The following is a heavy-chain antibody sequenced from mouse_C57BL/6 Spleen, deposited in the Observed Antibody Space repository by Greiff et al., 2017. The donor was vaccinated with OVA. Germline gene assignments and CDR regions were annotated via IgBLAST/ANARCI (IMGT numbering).Heavy chain of an antibody. CDR1: GYTFTSYW. J-gene: IGHJ2*01. V-gene: IGHV1-7*01. CDR2: INPSSGYT. D-gene: IGHD1-1*01. Sequence: VQLQQSGADLAKPGASVKLSCKASGYTFTSYWMHWVKQRPGQGLEWIGYINPSSGYTKYNQKFKDKATLTADKSSSTAYMQLSSLTYEDSAVYYCASYYYGSSYRNYWGQGTTLTVSS. CDR3: ASYYYGSSYRNY.